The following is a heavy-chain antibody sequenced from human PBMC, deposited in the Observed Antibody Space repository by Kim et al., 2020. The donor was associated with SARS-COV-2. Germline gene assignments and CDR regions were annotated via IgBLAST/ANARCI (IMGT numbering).Heavy chain of an antibody. D-gene: IGHD3-22*01. Sequence: YARKCQGRVTMTRDTSTSTVYMELSRLRSEDTAVYYCARYDSSGLGAFDIWGQGTMVTVSS. V-gene: IGHV1-46*01. J-gene: IGHJ3*02. CDR3: ARYDSSGLGAFDI.